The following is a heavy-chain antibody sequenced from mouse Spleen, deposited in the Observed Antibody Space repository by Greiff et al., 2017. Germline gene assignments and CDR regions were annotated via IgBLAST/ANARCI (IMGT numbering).Heavy chain of an antibody. J-gene: IGHJ4*01. Sequence: VQLQQSGAELVRPGSSVKLSCKASGYTFTSYWMHWVKQRPIQGLEWIGNIDPSDSETHYNQKFKDKATLTVDKSSSTAYMQLSSLTSEDSAVYYCARGGQLGLRPDYYAMDYWGQGTSVTVSS. V-gene: IGHV1-52*01. CDR1: GYTFTSYW. D-gene: IGHD3-1*01. CDR3: ARGGQLGLRPDYYAMDY. CDR2: IDPSDSET.